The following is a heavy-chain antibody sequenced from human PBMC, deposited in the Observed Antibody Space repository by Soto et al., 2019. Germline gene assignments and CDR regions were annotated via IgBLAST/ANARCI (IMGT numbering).Heavy chain of an antibody. CDR2: INHLETT. J-gene: IGHJ4*02. CDR3: ARGGGSDSFDY. V-gene: IGHV4-30-2*01. CDR1: GASITFGGYS. Sequence: SETLSLTCTVSGASITFGGYSWSWIRQTPGKGLEWIGYINHLETTFYDPSFESRLTLSIDRAKNQFSLKLHSMSAADRAVYFCARGGGSDSFDYWGQGILVTVSS. D-gene: IGHD1-26*01.